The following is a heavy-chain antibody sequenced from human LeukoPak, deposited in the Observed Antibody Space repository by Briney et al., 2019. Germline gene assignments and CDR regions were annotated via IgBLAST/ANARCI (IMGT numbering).Heavy chain of an antibody. CDR2: IYNSGST. Sequence: SETLSLTCTVSDGSISSYYWSWIRQPPGKGLEWIGNIYNSGSTNYNPSLKSRVTMSVDPSKNQFSLRLSSVTAADTAVYFCARPPFYFDSRASSYYFDYWGQGPRVPVSS. D-gene: IGHD3-22*01. J-gene: IGHJ4*02. V-gene: IGHV4-59*01. CDR3: ARPPFYFDSRASSYYFDY. CDR1: DGSISSYY.